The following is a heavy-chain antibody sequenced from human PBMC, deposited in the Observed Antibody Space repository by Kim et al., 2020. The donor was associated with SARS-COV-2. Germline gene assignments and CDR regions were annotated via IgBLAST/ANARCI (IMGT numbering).Heavy chain of an antibody. CDR2: ISYDGSNK. CDR3: AKVDSDGLDY. D-gene: IGHD5-18*01. V-gene: IGHV3-30*18. Sequence: GGSLRLSCAASGFTFSSYGMHWVRQAPGKGLEWVPVISYDGSNKYYADSVKGRFTISRDNSKNTLYLQMNSLRAEDTAVYYCAKVDSDGLDYWGQGTLDTVS. CDR1: GFTFSSYG. J-gene: IGHJ4*02.